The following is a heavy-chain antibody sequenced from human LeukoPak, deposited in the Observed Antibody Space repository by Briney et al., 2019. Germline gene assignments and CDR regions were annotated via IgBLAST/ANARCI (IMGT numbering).Heavy chain of an antibody. J-gene: IGHJ4*02. V-gene: IGHV3-20*04. Sequence: GGSLRLSCAASGFTFGNYGMSWVRQAPGKGLEWVSGINWNGGSTGYADSVEGRFTIFRDNAKNSQYLQMNSLRAEDTAVYFCARGGHYDNLWGRYRQKDGFDYWGQGTLVTVSS. D-gene: IGHD3-16*02. CDR2: INWNGGST. CDR1: GFTFGNYG. CDR3: ARGGHYDNLWGRYRQKDGFDY.